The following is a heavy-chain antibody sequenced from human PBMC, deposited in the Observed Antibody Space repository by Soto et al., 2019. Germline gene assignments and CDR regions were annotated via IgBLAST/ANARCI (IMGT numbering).Heavy chain of an antibody. Sequence: QVQLQQWGAGLLKPSETLSLTCAVYGGSFSGYYWSWIRQPPGKGLEWIGEINHSGSTNYNPSLKSRVTISVDPSKNQFSLKLSSVTAADTAVYYCARDYYGSGSHYYFDYWGQGTLVTVSS. CDR2: INHSGST. D-gene: IGHD3-10*01. CDR1: GGSFSGYY. V-gene: IGHV4-34*01. CDR3: ARDYYGSGSHYYFDY. J-gene: IGHJ4*02.